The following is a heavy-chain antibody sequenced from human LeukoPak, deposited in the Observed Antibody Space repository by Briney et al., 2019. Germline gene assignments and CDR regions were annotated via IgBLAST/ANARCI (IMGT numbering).Heavy chain of an antibody. J-gene: IGHJ3*02. D-gene: IGHD3-22*01. V-gene: IGHV4-34*01. CDR1: GGSFSGYY. CDR3: ARDRYYDSSGYSDDAFDI. CDR2: INHSGST. Sequence: SETLSLTCAVYGGSFSGYYWSWIRQPPGKGLEWIGEINHSGSTNYNPSLKSRVTISVDTSKNQFSLKLSSVTAADTAVYYCARDRYYDSSGYSDDAFDIWGQGTMVTVSS.